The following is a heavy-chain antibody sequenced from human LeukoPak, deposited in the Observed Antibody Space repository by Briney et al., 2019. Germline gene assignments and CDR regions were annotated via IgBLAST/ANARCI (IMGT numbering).Heavy chain of an antibody. Sequence: SETLSLTCTVSGGSVSGYYWSWIRQPPGKGLEWIGYIYYSGTTNYNPSLKSRVTMSVDTSKNQFSLKVSSVTAADTAVYYCARFGAYYFDHWGQGTLVTVSS. J-gene: IGHJ4*02. CDR3: ARFGAYYFDH. CDR1: GGSVSGYY. V-gene: IGHV4-59*02. CDR2: IYYSGTT. D-gene: IGHD3-10*01.